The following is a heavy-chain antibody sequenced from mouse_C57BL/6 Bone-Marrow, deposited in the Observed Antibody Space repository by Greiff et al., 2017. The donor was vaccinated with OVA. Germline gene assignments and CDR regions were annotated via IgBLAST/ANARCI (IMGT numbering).Heavy chain of an antibody. J-gene: IGHJ4*01. V-gene: IGHV6-3*01. D-gene: IGHD1-1*01. Sequence: EVKLVESGGGLVQPGGSMKLSCVASGFTFSNYWMNWVRQSPEKGLEWVAQIRLKSDNYATHYAESVKGRFTISRDDSKSSVYLQMNNLRAEDTGIYYCTPLITTVNYAMDYWGQGTSVTVSS. CDR3: TPLITTVNYAMDY. CDR2: IRLKSDNYAT. CDR1: GFTFSNYW.